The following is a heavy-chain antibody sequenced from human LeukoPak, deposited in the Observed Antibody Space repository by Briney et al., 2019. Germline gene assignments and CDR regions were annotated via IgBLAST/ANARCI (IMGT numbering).Heavy chain of an antibody. CDR3: ARTFTGGYGSPFGP. CDR1: GGSISSSDYY. D-gene: IGHD4-17*01. V-gene: IGHV4-39*01. CDR2: IYYSGTT. Sequence: SETLSLTCTVSGGSISSSDYYWGWIRQPPGKGLEWIASIYYSGTTHYNPSLKSRVTMSVDTSKNQFSLKLSSVTAPDAAVYYCARTFTGGYGSPFGPWGQGTLVTVSS. J-gene: IGHJ5*02.